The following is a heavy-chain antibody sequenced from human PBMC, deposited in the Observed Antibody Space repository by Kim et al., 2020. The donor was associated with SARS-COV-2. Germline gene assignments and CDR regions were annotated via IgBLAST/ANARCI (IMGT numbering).Heavy chain of an antibody. Sequence: GGSLRLSCAASGFTFSRYWMIWVRQAPGKGLEWVANIKEDGGEKNYVDSVKGRFTISRDNAKNSLYLQMNSLRAEDTAVYYCARVGVGTILDAFDIWGQGTMVTVSS. CDR1: GFTFSRYW. CDR3: ARVGVGTILDAFDI. CDR2: IKEDGGEK. V-gene: IGHV3-7*01. D-gene: IGHD1-26*01. J-gene: IGHJ3*02.